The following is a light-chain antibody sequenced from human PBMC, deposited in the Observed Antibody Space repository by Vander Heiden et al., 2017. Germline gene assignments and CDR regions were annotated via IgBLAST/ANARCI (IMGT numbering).Light chain of an antibody. CDR3: QQYNNWPRRELT. CDR2: GAS. CDR1: QSVSSN. J-gene: IGKJ4*01. Sequence: EIVMTQSPATLSVSPGERATLSCRASQSVSSNLAWYQQKPGQAPRLLIYGASTRATGIPARFSGSGSGTEFTLTISSLQSEDFAVYYCQQYNNWPRRELTFGGGTKVEIK. V-gene: IGKV3-15*01.